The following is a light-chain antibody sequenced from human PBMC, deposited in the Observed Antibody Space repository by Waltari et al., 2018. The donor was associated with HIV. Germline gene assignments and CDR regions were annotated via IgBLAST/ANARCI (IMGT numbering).Light chain of an antibody. CDR3: SSYAGSNWV. Sequence: QSALTQPPSASGSPGQSVTISCTGTSSDVGGYNYVSWYQQHPGKAPKFIIYEVSKRPSGVPDRFSGSKSGNTASLTVSGLHAEDEADYYCSSYAGSNWVFGGGTKLTVL. CDR2: EVS. V-gene: IGLV2-8*01. CDR1: SSDVGGYNY. J-gene: IGLJ3*02.